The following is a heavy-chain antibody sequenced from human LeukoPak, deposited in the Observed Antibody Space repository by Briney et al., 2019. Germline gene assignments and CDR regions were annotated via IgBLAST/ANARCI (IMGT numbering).Heavy chain of an antibody. CDR1: GYTFTSYA. J-gene: IGHJ4*02. CDR2: ISAYNGNT. V-gene: IGHV1-18*01. D-gene: IGHD6-19*01. Sequence: ASVKVTCKASGYTFTSYAMNWVRQAPGQGLEWMGWISAYNGNTNYAQKLQGRVTMTTDTSTSTAYMELRSLRSDDTAVYYCARTLIQWLAPRYYFDYWGQGTLVTVSS. CDR3: ARTLIQWLAPRYYFDY.